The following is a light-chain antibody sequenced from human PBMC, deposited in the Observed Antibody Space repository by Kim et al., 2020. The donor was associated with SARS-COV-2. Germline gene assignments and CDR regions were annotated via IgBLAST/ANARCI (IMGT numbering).Light chain of an antibody. CDR1: SSDVGGYNL. J-gene: IGLJ3*02. CDR3: SSYASSSTRV. Sequence: QSALTQPASVSGSPGQSITISCTGTSSDVGGYNLVSWYQQHPGKAPKLMIYDVSNRPSGVSNRFSGSKSGNTASLTISGLQAEDEADYYCSSYASSSTRVFGGGTQLTVL. CDR2: DVS. V-gene: IGLV2-14*03.